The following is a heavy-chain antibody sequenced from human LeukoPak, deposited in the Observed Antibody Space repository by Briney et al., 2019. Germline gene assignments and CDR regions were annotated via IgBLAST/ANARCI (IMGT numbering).Heavy chain of an antibody. J-gene: IGHJ4*02. CDR3: AREAPALDS. Sequence: PGRSLRLSCAASGFTFSSYAMNWVRQAPGKGLEWVSSISSSSSYIYYADSVKGRFTISRDNDKNSLFLQMNSLRAEDTAVYFCAREAPALDSWGQGTLLTVSS. CDR1: GFTFSSYA. V-gene: IGHV3-21*01. D-gene: IGHD2-2*01. CDR2: ISSSSSYI.